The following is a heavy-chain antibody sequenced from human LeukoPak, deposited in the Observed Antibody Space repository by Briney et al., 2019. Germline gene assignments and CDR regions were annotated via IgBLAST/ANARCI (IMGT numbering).Heavy chain of an antibody. CDR2: IIPILGIA. CDR1: GGTFSSYA. CDR3: ARERTAMPMNPDAFDI. Sequence: VASVKVSCKASGGTFSSYAISWVRQAPGQGLEWMGRIIPILGIANYAQKFQGRVTITADKSTSTAYMELSSLRSEDTAVYYCARERTAMPMNPDAFDIWGQGTMVTVSS. J-gene: IGHJ3*02. D-gene: IGHD5-18*01. V-gene: IGHV1-69*04.